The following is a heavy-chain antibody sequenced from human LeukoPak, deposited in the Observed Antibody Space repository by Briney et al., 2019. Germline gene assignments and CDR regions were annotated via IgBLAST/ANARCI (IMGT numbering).Heavy chain of an antibody. CDR2: ISYDGSNK. CDR3: AKGIAVALFDY. D-gene: IGHD6-19*01. V-gene: IGHV3-30*18. J-gene: IGHJ4*02. Sequence: GGSLRLSCAASGFTFSSYGMHWVRQAPGKGLEWVAVISYDGSNKYYADSVKGRFTISRDNSKNTLYLQMNSLRAEDTAVYYCAKGIAVALFDYWGQGTLVTVSS. CDR1: GFTFSSYG.